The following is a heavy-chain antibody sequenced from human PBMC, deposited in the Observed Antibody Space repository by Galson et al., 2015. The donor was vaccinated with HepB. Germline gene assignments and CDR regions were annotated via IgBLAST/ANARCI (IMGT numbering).Heavy chain of an antibody. CDR1: GFTFSSYG. Sequence: SLRLSCAASGFTFSSYGMHWVRQAPGKGLEWVAVISYDGSNKYYADSVKGRFIISRDNSENTLYLQMNSLRAEDTAVYYCAQEYSGSYYFFDYWGQGTLVTVSS. J-gene: IGHJ4*02. CDR3: AQEYSGSYYFFDY. V-gene: IGHV3-30*18. D-gene: IGHD1-26*01. CDR2: ISYDGSNK.